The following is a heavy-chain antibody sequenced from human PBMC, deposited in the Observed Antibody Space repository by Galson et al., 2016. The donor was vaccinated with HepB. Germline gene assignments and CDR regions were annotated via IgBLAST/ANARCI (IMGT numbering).Heavy chain of an antibody. J-gene: IGHJ6*02. CDR2: MNTANGNT. CDR1: GYTFTNYA. Sequence: SVKVSCKASGYTFTNYAMHWVRQAPGERLEWMGWMNTANGNTMYSENLQGRVTITWDTAATTAYMDLSSLRSEDTAVYYCARDFHGMGVWGQGTTVTVSS. CDR3: ARDFHGMGV. V-gene: IGHV1-3*04.